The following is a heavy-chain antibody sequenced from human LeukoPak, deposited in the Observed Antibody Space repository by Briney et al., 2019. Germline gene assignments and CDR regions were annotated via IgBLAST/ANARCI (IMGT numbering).Heavy chain of an antibody. CDR3: AGRQCGWYHFDY. Sequence: SETLSLTCTVSGGSISSISYYWGWIRQSPGKGLEWIGSIYYSGSTYYNPSLKSRVTISEDTSKNQFSLKLSSVTAADTAVYYCAGRQCGWYHFDYWGQGTLATVSS. V-gene: IGHV4-39*01. J-gene: IGHJ4*02. CDR2: IYYSGST. D-gene: IGHD6-19*01. CDR1: GGSISSISYY.